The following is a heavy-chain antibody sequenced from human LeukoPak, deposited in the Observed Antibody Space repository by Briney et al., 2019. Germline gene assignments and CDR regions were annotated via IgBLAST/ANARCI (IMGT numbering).Heavy chain of an antibody. CDR1: GFSFSDYG. V-gene: IGHV3-30*03. J-gene: IGHJ4*02. Sequence: GGSLRLSCAASGFSFSDYGMNWVRQAPGKGLEWVAVVSYDGNYKYYADSVKGRFTISRDNSKNTLYLQMNSLRAEDTALYYCARYNAAVAGYDYWGQGTLVTVSS. D-gene: IGHD6-19*01. CDR3: ARYNAAVAGYDY. CDR2: VSYDGNYK.